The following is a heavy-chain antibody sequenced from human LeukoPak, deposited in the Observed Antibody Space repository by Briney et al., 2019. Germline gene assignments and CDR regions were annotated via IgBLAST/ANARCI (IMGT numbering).Heavy chain of an antibody. CDR3: AKDSAKKYDDY. Sequence: GGSLRLSCAASGFTFSSYAMHWVRQAPGKGLEWVAVISYDGSNKYYADSVKGRFTISRENSKNTLYLQMNSLRAEDTAVYYCAKDSAKKYDDYWGQGTLVTVSS. D-gene: IGHD2/OR15-2a*01. CDR2: ISYDGSNK. CDR1: GFTFSSYA. V-gene: IGHV3-30*04. J-gene: IGHJ4*02.